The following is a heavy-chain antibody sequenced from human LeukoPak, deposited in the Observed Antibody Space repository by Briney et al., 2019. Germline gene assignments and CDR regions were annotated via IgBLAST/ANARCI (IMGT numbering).Heavy chain of an antibody. CDR2: INHSGST. CDR1: GGSFSGYY. CDR3: ARGLKRWLGLCRWFDP. D-gene: IGHD6-19*01. V-gene: IGHV4-34*01. J-gene: IGHJ5*02. Sequence: PSETLSLTCAVYGGSFSGYYWSWIRQPPGKGLEWIGEINHSGSTNYNPSLKSRVTISVDTSKNQFSMKLSSVTAADTAVYYCARGLKRWLGLCRWFDPWGQGTLVTVSS.